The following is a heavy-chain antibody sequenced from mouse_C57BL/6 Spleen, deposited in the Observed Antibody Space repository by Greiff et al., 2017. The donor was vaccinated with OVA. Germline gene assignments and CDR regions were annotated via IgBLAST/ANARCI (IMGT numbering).Heavy chain of an antibody. CDR3: ALRGTAQATDYAMDY. D-gene: IGHD3-2*02. CDR2: IDPSDSET. V-gene: IGHV1-52*01. CDR1: GYTFTSYW. J-gene: IGHJ4*01. Sequence: QVQLQQPGAELVRPGSSVKLSCKASGYTFTSYWMHWVKQRPIQGLEWIGNIDPSDSETHYNQKFKDKATLTVDKSSSTAYMQLSSLTSEDSAVYYCALRGTAQATDYAMDYWGQGTSVTVSS.